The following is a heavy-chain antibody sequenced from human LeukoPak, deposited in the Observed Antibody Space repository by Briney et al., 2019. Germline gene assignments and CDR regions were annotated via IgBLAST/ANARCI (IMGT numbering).Heavy chain of an antibody. V-gene: IGHV3-30*14. Sequence: GRSLRLSCAASGFTFSSYAMHWVRQAPGKGLEWVAVISYDGSNKYYADSVKGRFTISRDNSKNTLYLQMNSLRAEDTAVYYCARTYYCDSSGSDAFDIWGQGTMVTVSS. CDR1: GFTFSSYA. D-gene: IGHD3-22*01. CDR2: ISYDGSNK. J-gene: IGHJ3*02. CDR3: ARTYYCDSSGSDAFDI.